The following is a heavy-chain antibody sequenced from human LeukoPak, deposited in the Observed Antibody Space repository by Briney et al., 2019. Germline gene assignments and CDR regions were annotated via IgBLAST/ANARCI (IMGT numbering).Heavy chain of an antibody. CDR1: GYTFTGYY. V-gene: IGHV1-2*02. CDR3: ARGGPAMEWLLGEAFDI. D-gene: IGHD3-3*01. J-gene: IGHJ3*02. CDR2: INPNSGGT. Sequence: ASVKVSCKASGYTFTGYYMHWVRQAPGQGLEWMGWINPNSGGTNYAQKFQGRVTMTRDTSIGTAYMELSRLRSDDTAVYYCARGGPAMEWLLGEAFDIWGQGTMVTVSS.